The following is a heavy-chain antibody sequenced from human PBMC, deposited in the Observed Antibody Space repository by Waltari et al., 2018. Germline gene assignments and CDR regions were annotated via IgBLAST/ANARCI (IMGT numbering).Heavy chain of an antibody. Sequence: QVQLVQSGAEVKKPGSSVKVSCKASGGTFSSYAISWVRQAPGQGLEWMGRLNPIFGTANYAQKFQGRVTITADESTSTAYMELSSLRSEDTAVYYCARDRLNYYGSGSYNYWGQGTLVTVSS. CDR3: ARDRLNYYGSGSYNY. CDR1: GGTFSSYA. D-gene: IGHD3-10*01. J-gene: IGHJ4*02. V-gene: IGHV1-69*15. CDR2: LNPIFGTA.